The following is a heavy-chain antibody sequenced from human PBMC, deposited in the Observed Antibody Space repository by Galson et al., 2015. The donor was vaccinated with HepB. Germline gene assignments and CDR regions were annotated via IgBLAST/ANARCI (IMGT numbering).Heavy chain of an antibody. V-gene: IGHV3-21*01. CDR2: ISSSSSHI. Sequence: SLRLSCAASGFTFSSYSMNWVRQAPGKGLEWVSSISSSSSHIYYADSVKGRFTISRDNAKNSLYLQMNSLRAEDTAVYYCARDQGSGEEDYWGQGTLVTVSS. CDR1: GFTFSSYS. J-gene: IGHJ4*02. CDR3: ARDQGSGEEDY. D-gene: IGHD7-27*01.